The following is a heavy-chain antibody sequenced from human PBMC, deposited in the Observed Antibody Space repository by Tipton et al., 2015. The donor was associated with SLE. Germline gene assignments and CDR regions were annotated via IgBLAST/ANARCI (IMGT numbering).Heavy chain of an antibody. CDR1: GFSFSNSD. D-gene: IGHD1-14*01. V-gene: IGHV4-34*01. CDR2: INHSGVT. CDR3: TRGPDRAKTGY. J-gene: IGHJ4*02. Sequence: LRLSCEASGFSFSNSDMHWVRQVPGKGPEWIGEINHSGVTDYNPSLGSRVTMSEDTSKNEFSLKMTSVTAADTAVYYCTRGPDRAKTGYWGQGTLVTVSS.